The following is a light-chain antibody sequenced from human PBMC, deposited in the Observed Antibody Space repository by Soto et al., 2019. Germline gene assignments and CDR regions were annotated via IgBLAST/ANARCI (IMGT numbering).Light chain of an antibody. CDR1: SSDLGGYNY. Sequence: QSVLTQPASVSGSPGQSITFSCTGTSSDLGGYNYVSWYQQHPGKAPKLVIYDVSNRPSGVSNRFSGSKSGNTASLTISGLQADDEADYYCSSYTTTSTLVFGGGTNVTVL. CDR2: DVS. J-gene: IGLJ2*01. CDR3: SSYTTTSTLV. V-gene: IGLV2-14*01.